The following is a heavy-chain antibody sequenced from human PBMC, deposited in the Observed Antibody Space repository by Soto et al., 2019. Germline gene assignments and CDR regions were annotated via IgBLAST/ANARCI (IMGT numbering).Heavy chain of an antibody. CDR3: ARDHGGDDAFDI. CDR2: IYSGGST. V-gene: IGHV3-66*01. CDR1: GFTVSSNY. J-gene: IGHJ3*02. D-gene: IGHD3-16*01. Sequence: EVRLVESGGGLVQPGGSLRLSCAASGFTVSSNYMSWVRQAPGKGLEWVSVIYSGGSTYYADSVKGRVTISRDSSKNTLYLQMNSLRAEDTAVYYCARDHGGDDAFDIWGQGTMVTVSS.